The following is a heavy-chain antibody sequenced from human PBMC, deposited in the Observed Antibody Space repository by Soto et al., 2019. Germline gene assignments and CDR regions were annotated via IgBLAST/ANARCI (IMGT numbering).Heavy chain of an antibody. V-gene: IGHV1-69*02. D-gene: IGHD3-22*01. CDR2: IIPILGIA. CDR3: ARGYYESSGYYHDYFDY. J-gene: IGHJ4*02. CDR1: GGTFSSYT. Sequence: QVQLVQSGAEVKKPGSSVKVSCKASGGTFSSYTISWVRQAPGQGLECMGRIIPILGIANYAQKFQGRVTITADKSTSTAYMELSSLRSEDTAVYYCARGYYESSGYYHDYFDYWGQGTLVTVSS.